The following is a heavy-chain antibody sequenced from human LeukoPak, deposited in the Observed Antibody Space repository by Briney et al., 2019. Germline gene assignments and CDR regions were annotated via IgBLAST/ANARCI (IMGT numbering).Heavy chain of an antibody. D-gene: IGHD1-14*01. V-gene: IGHV3-30*02. CDR1: GFTFSSYS. J-gene: IGHJ4*02. CDR3: AKDRAGTIDY. Sequence: GGSLRLSCAASGFTFSSYSMNWVRQAPGKGLEWVAFIRYDGSNKYYADSVKGRFTISRDNSKNTLYLQMNSLRAEDTAVYYCAKDRAGTIDYWGQGTLVTVSS. CDR2: IRYDGSNK.